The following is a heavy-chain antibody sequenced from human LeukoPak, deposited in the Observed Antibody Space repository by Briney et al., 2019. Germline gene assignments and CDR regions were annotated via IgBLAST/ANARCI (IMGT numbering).Heavy chain of an antibody. CDR1: GFTVSSNY. CDR2: IYSGGST. Sequence: PGGSLRLSCAASGFTVSSNYMSWVRQAPGKGLKWVSVIYSGGSTYYADSVKGRFTISRDNSKNTLYLQMNSLRAEDTAVYYCARSDYGDYGVGDWFDPWGQGTLVTVSS. CDR3: ARSDYGDYGVGDWFDP. V-gene: IGHV3-66*01. D-gene: IGHD4-17*01. J-gene: IGHJ5*02.